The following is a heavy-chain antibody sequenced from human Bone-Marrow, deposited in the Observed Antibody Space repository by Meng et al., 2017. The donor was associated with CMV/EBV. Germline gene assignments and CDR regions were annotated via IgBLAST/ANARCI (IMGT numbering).Heavy chain of an antibody. D-gene: IGHD4-11*01. CDR3: AKLVTLDAMDV. CDR1: GDSINNTDW. CDR2: IHHNGYT. V-gene: IGHV4-4*02. J-gene: IGHJ6*02. Sequence: SETLSLTCAVSGDSINNTDWWTWVRQPPGKGLEWIGEIHHNGYTNYSPSLRSRLTISVDKSKNHFSLKLRSATAADTAVYFCAKLVTLDAMDVWGQGTTVTVSS.